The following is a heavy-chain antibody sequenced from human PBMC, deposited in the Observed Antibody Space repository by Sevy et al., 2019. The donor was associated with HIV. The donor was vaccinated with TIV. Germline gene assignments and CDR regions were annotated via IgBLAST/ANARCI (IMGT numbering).Heavy chain of an antibody. CDR3: AKADRAVAGTFDY. J-gene: IGHJ4*02. Sequence: GGSLRLSCAASGFTFSSYAMSWVRQAPGKGLEWVSAISGSGGSTYYADSVKGRLTISRDNSKNTLYLQRNSLRAEDTAVYYCAKADRAVAGTFDYWGQGTLVTVSS. V-gene: IGHV3-23*01. CDR2: ISGSGGST. CDR1: GFTFSSYA. D-gene: IGHD6-19*01.